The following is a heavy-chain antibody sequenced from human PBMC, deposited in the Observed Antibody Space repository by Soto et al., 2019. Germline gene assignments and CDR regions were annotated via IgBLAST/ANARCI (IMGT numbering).Heavy chain of an antibody. J-gene: IGHJ5*02. Sequence: PSETLSLTCTVSGGSVSSGNYYWSWIRQPPGKGLEWIGFIYYTGSTSYNPSLKSRVTISMDTSKNQFSLKLSSVTAADTAVYYCATQEVGGSYVYTFDPWGQGTLVTVSS. D-gene: IGHD1-26*01. V-gene: IGHV4-61*01. CDR2: IYYTGST. CDR3: ATQEVGGSYVYTFDP. CDR1: GGSVSSGNYY.